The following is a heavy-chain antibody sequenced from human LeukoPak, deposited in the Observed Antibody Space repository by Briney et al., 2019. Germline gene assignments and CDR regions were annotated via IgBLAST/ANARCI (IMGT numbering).Heavy chain of an antibody. V-gene: IGHV3-48*04. CDR1: GFTFSSYS. CDR3: ARTGVDYGIFYYMDV. CDR2: ISSSGSTI. D-gene: IGHD4-17*01. J-gene: IGHJ6*03. Sequence: PGGSLRLSCAASGFTFSSYSMNWVRQAPGKGLEWVSYISSSGSTIYYADSIKGRFTISRDNAKNSLYLQMNSLRAEDTAVYYCARTGVDYGIFYYMDVWGKGTTVTISS.